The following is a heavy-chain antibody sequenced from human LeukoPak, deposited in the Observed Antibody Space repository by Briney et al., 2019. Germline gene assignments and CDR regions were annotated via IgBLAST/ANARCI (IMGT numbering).Heavy chain of an antibody. V-gene: IGHV4-34*01. CDR1: GGSFSGYY. Sequence: SETLSLTCAVYGGSFSGYYWSWIRQPPGKGLEWVGEINHSGSTNYNPSLKSRVTISVDTSKNQFSLKLSSVTAADTAVYYCARGLRGREYFQHWGQGTLVTVSS. CDR3: ARGLRGREYFQH. J-gene: IGHJ1*01. CDR2: INHSGST.